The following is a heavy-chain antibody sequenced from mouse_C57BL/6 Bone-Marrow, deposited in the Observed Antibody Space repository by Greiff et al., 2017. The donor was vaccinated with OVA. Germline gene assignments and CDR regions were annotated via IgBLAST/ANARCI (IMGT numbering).Heavy chain of an antibody. CDR1: GFNIKDDY. D-gene: IGHD2-3*01. CDR3: TGWLLTNPLAMDY. CDR2: IDPENGDT. V-gene: IGHV14-4*01. Sequence: EVQLPESGAELVRPGASVKLSCTASGFNIKDDYMHWVKQRPEQGLEWIGWIDPENGDTEYASKFQGTATITADTSSNTAYLQLSSLTSEDTAVYYCTGWLLTNPLAMDYWGQGTSVTVSS. J-gene: IGHJ4*01.